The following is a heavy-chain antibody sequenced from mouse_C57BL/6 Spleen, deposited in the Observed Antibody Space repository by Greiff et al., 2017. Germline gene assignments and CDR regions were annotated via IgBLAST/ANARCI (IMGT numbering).Heavy chain of an antibody. CDR1: GYTFTSYW. CDR3: ARQGSLGYFDY. D-gene: IGHD1-1*01. Sequence: QVQLQQPGAELVRPGTSVKLSCKASGYTFTSYWMHWVKQRPGQGLEWIGVIDPSDSYSNYNQKFKGKATLTVDTSSSTAYMQLSSLTAEDSAVYYCARQGSLGYFDYWGQGTTLTVSS. V-gene: IGHV1-59*01. J-gene: IGHJ2*01. CDR2: IDPSDSYS.